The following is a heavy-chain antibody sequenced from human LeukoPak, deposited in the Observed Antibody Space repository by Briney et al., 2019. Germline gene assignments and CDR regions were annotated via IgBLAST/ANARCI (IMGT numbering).Heavy chain of an antibody. Sequence: GESLKISCKVSGHSVYNYWIGWVRQMPGKGLEWMGIIYPGDSDTRYSPPFQGQVTISADKSITTAYLQWSSLKASDTATYYCARLNYYDSSGSKFDPWGQGTLVTVSS. V-gene: IGHV5-51*01. CDR1: GHSVYNYW. D-gene: IGHD3-22*01. CDR2: IYPGDSDT. CDR3: ARLNYYDSSGSKFDP. J-gene: IGHJ5*02.